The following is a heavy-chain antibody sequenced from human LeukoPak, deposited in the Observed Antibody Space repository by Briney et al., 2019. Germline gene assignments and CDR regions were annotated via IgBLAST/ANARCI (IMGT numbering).Heavy chain of an antibody. CDR2: INPKSGDT. CDR1: GFTVSSNY. CDR3: VRVVYSFGYCNVADCPNWFDP. D-gene: IGHD2-2*03. V-gene: IGHV1-2*02. J-gene: IGHJ5*02. Sequence: PGGSLRLSCAASGFTVSSNYMSWVRQAPGQGLEWMGWINPKSGDTDYAQRFQGRVTMTRDTSISTAYMELNSLTSDDSAMYYCVRVVYSFGYCNVADCPNWFDPWGQGSLVTVTS.